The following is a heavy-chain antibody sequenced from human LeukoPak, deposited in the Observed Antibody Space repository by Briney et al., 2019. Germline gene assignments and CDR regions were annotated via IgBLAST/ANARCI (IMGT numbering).Heavy chain of an antibody. D-gene: IGHD3-22*01. J-gene: IGHJ4*02. V-gene: IGHV3-23*01. CDR1: GFTFSSYA. Sequence: GGSLRLSCAASGFTFSSYAMSWVRQAPGKGLEWVSAISGRGDRTYYADSVKGRFTISRDNSKNTLYLQMNSLRAEDTAVYYCAKVDYDSSGYYYFDYWGQGTLVTVSS. CDR3: AKVDYDSSGYYYFDY. CDR2: ISGRGDRT.